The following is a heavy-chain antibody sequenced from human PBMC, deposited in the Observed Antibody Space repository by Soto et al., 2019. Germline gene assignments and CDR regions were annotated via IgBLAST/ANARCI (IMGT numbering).Heavy chain of an antibody. CDR2: TIPVFTTA. CDR3: ARGVYGSGNYYTGPSAFDT. D-gene: IGHD3-10*01. CDR1: GGTFSDHG. J-gene: IGHJ3*02. V-gene: IGHV1-69*06. Sequence: QVQLEQSGAEVKKPGSSVKVSCKASGGTFSDHGVAWLRQAPGQGLEWMGGTIPVFTTAKYAQKCQGRVTVTDDKFTNMDYMELSRLRSEDTAFYFCARGVYGSGNYYTGPSAFDTWGQGTMVIVSS.